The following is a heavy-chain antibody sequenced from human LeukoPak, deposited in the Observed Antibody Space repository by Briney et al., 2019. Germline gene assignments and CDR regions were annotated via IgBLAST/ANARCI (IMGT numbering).Heavy chain of an antibody. D-gene: IGHD2-15*01. V-gene: IGHV4-4*07. J-gene: IGHJ4*02. CDR3: ARLYCRGGNCYSYFDS. CDR2: IYANGAT. CDR1: GGSIHDYY. Sequence: PSETLSLTCTVSGGSIHDYYWYWIRQPGGKGLEGIGRIYANGATNYNASLKSRIPISVDKSKTQFSLTLKSVTAADSSVYYCARLYCRGGNCYSYFDSWGRGTLVTVSS.